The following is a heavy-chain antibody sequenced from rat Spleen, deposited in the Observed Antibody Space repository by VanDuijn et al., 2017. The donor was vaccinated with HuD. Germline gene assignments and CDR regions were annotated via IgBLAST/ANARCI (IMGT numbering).Heavy chain of an antibody. CDR1: DYSIISSYR. Sequence: EVQLQESGPGLVKPSQSLSLTCSVTDYSIISSYRWNWIRKFPGNKLEWLGYIDRAGSAHYNPSLKSRISITRDTSKNRFFLRVNSVTTEDTATYHCARSYYDGYYHLYWGQGVMVTVSS. V-gene: IGHV3-3*01. CDR2: IDRAGSA. CDR3: ARSYYDGYYHLY. J-gene: IGHJ2*01. D-gene: IGHD1-12*03.